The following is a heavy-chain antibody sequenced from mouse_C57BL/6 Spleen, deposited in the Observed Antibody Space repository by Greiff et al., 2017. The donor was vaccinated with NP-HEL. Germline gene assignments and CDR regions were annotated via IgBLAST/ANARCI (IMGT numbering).Heavy chain of an antibody. D-gene: IGHD1-1*01. CDR2: INPSNGGT. J-gene: IGHJ1*03. Sequence: QVQLQQPGTELVKPGASVKLSCKASGYTFTSYWMHWVKQRPGQGLEWIGNINPSNGGTNYNEKFKSKATLTVDKSSSTAYMQLSSLTSEDSAVYYCARSDYYVSYWYFDVWGTGTTVTVSS. V-gene: IGHV1-53*01. CDR3: ARSDYYVSYWYFDV. CDR1: GYTFTSYW.